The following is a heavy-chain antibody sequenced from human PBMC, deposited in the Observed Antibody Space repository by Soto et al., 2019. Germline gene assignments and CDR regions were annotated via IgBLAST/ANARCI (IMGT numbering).Heavy chain of an antibody. J-gene: IGHJ6*02. V-gene: IGHV3-53*01. CDR3: AREGVRESYGMDV. Sequence: EVQLVESGGGLIQPGGSLRLSCAASGFTVSSNYMSWVRQAPGKGLEWVSVIYSGGSTYYADSVKGRFTISRDNSKNTLYLQMNSLRAEDTAVYYCAREGVRESYGMDVWGQGTTVTVSS. D-gene: IGHD3-10*01. CDR1: GFTVSSNY. CDR2: IYSGGST.